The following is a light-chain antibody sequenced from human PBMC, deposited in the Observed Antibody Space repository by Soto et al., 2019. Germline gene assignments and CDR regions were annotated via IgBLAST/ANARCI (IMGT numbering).Light chain of an antibody. V-gene: IGKV3-11*01. J-gene: IGKJ5*01. CDR2: DTS. CDR3: QQREHWPPIT. CDR1: QSVNRY. Sequence: EIAFAQAPPTQHLACGERGSLSCRASQSVNRYLAWYQQKPGQAPRLLIYDTSNRATGIPARFSGSGSGTDFPLTLSTLEPEDFAVYYCQQREHWPPITFGQGTRLEIK.